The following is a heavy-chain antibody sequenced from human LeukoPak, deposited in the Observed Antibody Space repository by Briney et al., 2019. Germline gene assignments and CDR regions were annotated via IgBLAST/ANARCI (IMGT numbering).Heavy chain of an antibody. V-gene: IGHV4-34*01. CDR1: GGSFSGYY. CDR3: ARALYSYGYLFWFDP. Sequence: SETLSLTCAVYGGSFSGYYWSWIRQPPGKGLEWIGEINHSGSTNYNPSLKSRVTISVDTSKNQFSLKLSSVTAADTAVYYCARALYSYGYLFWFDPWGQGTLVTVSS. J-gene: IGHJ5*02. D-gene: IGHD5-18*01. CDR2: INHSGST.